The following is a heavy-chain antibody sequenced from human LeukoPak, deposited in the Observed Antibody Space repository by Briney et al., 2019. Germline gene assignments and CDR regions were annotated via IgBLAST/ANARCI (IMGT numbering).Heavy chain of an antibody. V-gene: IGHV1-2*02. CDR1: GYTFIGYY. CDR2: INPTSGAT. J-gene: IGHJ4*02. D-gene: IGHD3-10*01. CDR3: ARAQSTYFYGSGSYYNVDF. Sequence: ASVKVSCKASGYTFIGYYIHWVRQAPGQGLEWMGWINPTSGATNFAQKFQGRVTMTRDTSISTAYMELSRLRSDDTAAYYCARAQSTYFYGSGSYYNVDFWGPGTLVTVSS.